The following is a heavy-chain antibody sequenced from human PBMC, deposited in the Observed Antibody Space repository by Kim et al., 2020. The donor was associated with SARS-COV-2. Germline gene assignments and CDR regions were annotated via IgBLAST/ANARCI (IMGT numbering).Heavy chain of an antibody. J-gene: IGHJ6*02. D-gene: IGHD6-13*01. CDR2: INPNSGGT. CDR3: ARDSPGYSRPPEGYYYYGMDV. Sequence: ASVKVSCKASGYTFTGYYMHWVRQAPGQGLEWMGRINPNSGGTNYAQKFQGRVTMTRDTSISTAYMELSRLRSDDTAVYYCARDSPGYSRPPEGYYYYGMDVWGQGTTVTVSS. CDR1: GYTFTGYY. V-gene: IGHV1-2*06.